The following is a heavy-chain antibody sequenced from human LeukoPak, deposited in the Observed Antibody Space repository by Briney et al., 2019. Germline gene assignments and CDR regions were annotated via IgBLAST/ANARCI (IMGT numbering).Heavy chain of an antibody. CDR3: ARDVLDYYDRSGYVT. CDR2: IIPMFGTA. J-gene: IGHJ5*02. Sequence: SVKVSCKTSGVTFSSYAISWVRQAPGQGLEWMGGIIPMFGTANYAQKFQGRVTITADKSTSTAFMELSSLRSDDTAVYYCARDVLDYYDRSGYVTWGQGTLVTVSS. CDR1: GVTFSSYA. D-gene: IGHD3-22*01. V-gene: IGHV1-69*06.